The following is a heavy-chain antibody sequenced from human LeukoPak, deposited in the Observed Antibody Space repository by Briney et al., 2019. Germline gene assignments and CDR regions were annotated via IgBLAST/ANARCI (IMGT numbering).Heavy chain of an antibody. CDR2: IYYSGTT. CDR3: ARDVSPGLFDP. J-gene: IGHJ5*02. Sequence: SETLSLTCTVSGGSMSSYYWSWIRQPPGKGLEWIGYIYYSGTTNYNPSLKSRVTMSVDTSKNQFSLKLSSVTAADTAVYYCARDVSPGLFDPWGQGTLVTVSS. D-gene: IGHD3/OR15-3a*01. V-gene: IGHV4-59*01. CDR1: GGSMSSYY.